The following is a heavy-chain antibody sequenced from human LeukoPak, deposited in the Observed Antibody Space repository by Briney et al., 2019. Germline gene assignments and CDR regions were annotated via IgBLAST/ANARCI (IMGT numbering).Heavy chain of an antibody. CDR2: IIPILGIA. J-gene: IGHJ4*02. CDR1: GGTFSSYA. Sequence: SVKVSCKASGGTFSSYAISWVRQAPGRGLEWMGRIIPILGIANYAQKFQGRVTITADKSTSTAYMELSSLRSEDTAVYYCARAKGRGGVIYYFDYWGQGTLVTVSS. D-gene: IGHD3-10*01. CDR3: ARAKGRGGVIYYFDY. V-gene: IGHV1-69*04.